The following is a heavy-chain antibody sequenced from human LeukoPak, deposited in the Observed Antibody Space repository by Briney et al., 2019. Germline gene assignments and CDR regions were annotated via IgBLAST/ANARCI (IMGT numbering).Heavy chain of an antibody. J-gene: IGHJ6*03. Sequence: PGGSLRLSCAASGFTFSSYTMNWLRQAPGKGLECVSYINSRGSTISYADSVKGRFTISRDNSKNTLYLQMNSLRAEDTAVYYCAREVPYYYYYMDVWGKGTTVTVSS. CDR2: INSRGSTI. CDR3: AREVPYYYYYMDV. CDR1: GFTFSSYT. V-gene: IGHV3-48*01.